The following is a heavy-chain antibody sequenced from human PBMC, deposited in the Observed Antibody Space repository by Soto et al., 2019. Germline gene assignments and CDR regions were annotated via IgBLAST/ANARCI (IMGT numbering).Heavy chain of an antibody. Sequence: QVQLQESGPGLVKPSQTLSLSCTVSGASISSGDYYWSWIRQPPGKGLEWIGYIYYTGNTVFNPSLKSRVSXSXDXXKNQFSLKLNPVTAADTAVYYCRSLPDGYTSGLDYWGQGTLVTVSS. CDR1: GASISSGDYY. V-gene: IGHV4-30-4*01. CDR3: RSLPDGYTSGLDY. CDR2: IYYTGNT. D-gene: IGHD5-12*01. J-gene: IGHJ4*02.